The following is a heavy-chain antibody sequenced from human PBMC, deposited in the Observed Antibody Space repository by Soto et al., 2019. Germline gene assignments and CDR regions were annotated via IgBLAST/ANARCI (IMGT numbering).Heavy chain of an antibody. Sequence: ASVKVSCKASGYSFTNNDVTWVRQATGQGLEWMGWMNPGSGDTGYAQKFQGRVTMTRDISIATAYMELSSLRSDDTAIYYCARMTTFGSLNWFDPWGQGTLVTVSS. V-gene: IGHV1-8*01. CDR3: ARMTTFGSLNWFDP. D-gene: IGHD3-16*01. CDR2: MNPGSGDT. J-gene: IGHJ5*02. CDR1: GYSFTNND.